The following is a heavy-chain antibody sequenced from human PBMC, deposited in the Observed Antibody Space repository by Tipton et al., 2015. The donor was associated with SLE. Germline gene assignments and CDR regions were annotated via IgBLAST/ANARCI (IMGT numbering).Heavy chain of an antibody. CDR1: GGSISSNY. J-gene: IGHJ6*02. V-gene: IGHV4-59*08. CDR2: ISDGGGT. CDR3: ARGMLTWRGAIIGVDV. Sequence: SLTCSVSGGSISSNYWIWIRQPPGKGLEWIGYISDGGGTNHNPSLKSRVAISVDPAKNQFSLKLTSVTAADTAVYYCARGMLTWRGAIIGVDVWGQGTSVNVSS. D-gene: IGHD2-8*01.